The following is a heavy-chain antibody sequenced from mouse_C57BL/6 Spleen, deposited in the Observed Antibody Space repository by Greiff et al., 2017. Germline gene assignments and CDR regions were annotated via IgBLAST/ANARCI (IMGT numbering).Heavy chain of an antibody. V-gene: IGHV3-6*01. J-gene: IGHJ1*03. CDR2: ISYDGSN. Sequence: EVQLQESGPGLVKPSQSLSLTCSVTGYSITSGYYWNWIRQFPGNKLEWMGYISYDGSNNYNPSLKNRISITRDTSKNQFFLKLNSVTTEDTATYYCARDRRGRGGYYWYFDVWGTGTTVTVSS. CDR1: GYSITSGYY. CDR3: ARDRRGRGGYYWYFDV. D-gene: IGHD1-3*01.